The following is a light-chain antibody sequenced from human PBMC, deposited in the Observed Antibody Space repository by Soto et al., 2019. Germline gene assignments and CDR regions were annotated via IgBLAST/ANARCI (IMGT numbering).Light chain of an antibody. CDR1: QSISSW. CDR2: DAS. Sequence: DIQMTQSPSTLSSSVGDRVTITCRASQSISSWLAWYQQKPGKAPKLLIYDASSLESGVPSRFSGSVSGTEFTLTVSSLQPDYFASYYCQYRRSFGQGTKLEIK. CDR3: QYRRS. J-gene: IGKJ2*01. V-gene: IGKV1-5*01.